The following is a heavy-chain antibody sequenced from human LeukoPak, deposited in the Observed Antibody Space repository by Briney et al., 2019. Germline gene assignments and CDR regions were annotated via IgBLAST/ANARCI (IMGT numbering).Heavy chain of an antibody. CDR3: ARESGWFEDEDLGDILSQRRNYFDY. CDR1: GFTFSSYA. J-gene: IGHJ4*02. CDR2: ISYDGSNK. Sequence: GGSLRLSCAASGFTFSSYAMHWVRQAPGKGLEWVAVISYDGSNKYYADSVKGRFTISRDNSKNTLYLQMNSLRAEDTAVYYCARESGWFEDEDLGDILSQRRNYFDYWGQGTLVTVSS. V-gene: IGHV3-30*04. D-gene: IGHD6-19*01.